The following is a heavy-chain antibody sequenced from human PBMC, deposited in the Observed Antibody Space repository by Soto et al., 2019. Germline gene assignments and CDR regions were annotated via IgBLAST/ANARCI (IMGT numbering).Heavy chain of an antibody. Sequence: WGSLRLSCAASGFTFSNYGMHWVRQAPGKGLEWVAVISYDGSDKYYVDSVKGRFTISRDNSKNTLNLQMNSLRAEDTAVYYCAKGRDSSGYSAFDIWGQGTMVNVSS. CDR2: ISYDGSDK. D-gene: IGHD3-22*01. V-gene: IGHV3-30*18. CDR1: GFTFSNYG. J-gene: IGHJ3*02. CDR3: AKGRDSSGYSAFDI.